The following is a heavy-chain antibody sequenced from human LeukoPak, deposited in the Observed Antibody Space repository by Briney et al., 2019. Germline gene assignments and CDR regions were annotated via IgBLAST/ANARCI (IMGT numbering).Heavy chain of an antibody. V-gene: IGHV1-69*04. CDR2: IIPLLGVR. CDR1: GGTISDYA. Sequence: SVKVSCKASGGTISDYAISWVRQAPGQGLEWMGRIIPLLGVRSTAQKFQDRVTISADKSTNTAYMELSSLRYEDKAVYYCAIIAVGGVDPFDSWGQGTLVTVSS. J-gene: IGHJ4*02. D-gene: IGHD6-19*01. CDR3: AIIAVGGVDPFDS.